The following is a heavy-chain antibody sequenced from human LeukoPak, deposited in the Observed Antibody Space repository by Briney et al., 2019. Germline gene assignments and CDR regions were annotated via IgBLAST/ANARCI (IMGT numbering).Heavy chain of an antibody. Sequence: SETLSLTCTVSGGSISSYYWSWIRQPAGKGLEWIGRIHTSGSTNYNPSLKSRVTMSVDMSKNQLSLNLSFLTVADTAVYYCARETTKAMIDSWGQGILVTVSS. CDR3: ARETTKAMIDS. D-gene: IGHD1-14*01. CDR2: IHTSGST. J-gene: IGHJ4*02. V-gene: IGHV4-4*07. CDR1: GGSISSYY.